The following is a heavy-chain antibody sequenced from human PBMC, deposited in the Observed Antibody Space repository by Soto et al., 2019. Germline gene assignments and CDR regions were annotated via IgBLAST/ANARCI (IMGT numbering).Heavy chain of an antibody. CDR2: ISWNSDNI. CDR3: TKDKLAVEGLVDY. V-gene: IGHV3-9*01. J-gene: IGHJ4*02. Sequence: EVQLVESGGGLLRPGSSRGLPGAASGLPLEDYAMPGSGQAPGKGLEGVSGISWNSDNIGYAESVKGRFTISRDNAKNSLYLQMNSLRPEDTALYYCTKDKLAVEGLVDYWGQGTLVTVSS. CDR1: GLPLEDYA. D-gene: IGHD6-19*01.